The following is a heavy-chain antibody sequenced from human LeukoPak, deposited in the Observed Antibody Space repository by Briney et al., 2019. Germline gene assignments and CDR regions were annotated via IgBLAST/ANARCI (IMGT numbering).Heavy chain of an antibody. Sequence: GGSLRLSCAASEFTFGSYAMTWVRQAPGRGLEWISTISGSGGATYYADSVKGRFTISRDNSKNTLYLQMNSLRAEDTAVYYCARGYYDSSGYYPDYWGQGTLVTVSS. CDR3: ARGYYDSSGYYPDY. CDR2: ISGSGGAT. V-gene: IGHV3-23*01. J-gene: IGHJ4*02. D-gene: IGHD3-22*01. CDR1: EFTFGSYA.